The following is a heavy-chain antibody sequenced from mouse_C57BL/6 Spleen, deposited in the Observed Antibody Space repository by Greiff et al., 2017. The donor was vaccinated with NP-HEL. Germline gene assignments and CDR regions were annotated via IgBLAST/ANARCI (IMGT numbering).Heavy chain of an antibody. J-gene: IGHJ1*03. CDR3: ARERVRGYFDV. CDR1: GYTFTSYW. D-gene: IGHD2-14*01. Sequence: VQLQQPGAELVRPGSSVKLSCKASGYTFTSYWMDWVKQRPGQGLEWIGNIYPSDSETHYNQKFKDKATLTVDKSSSTAYMQLSSLTSEDSAVYYCARERVRGYFDVWGTGTTVTVSS. V-gene: IGHV1-61*01. CDR2: IYPSDSET.